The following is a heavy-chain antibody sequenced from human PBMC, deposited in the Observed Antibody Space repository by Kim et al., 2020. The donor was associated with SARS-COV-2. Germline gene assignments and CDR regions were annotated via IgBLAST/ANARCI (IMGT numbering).Heavy chain of an antibody. CDR3: TTVRYGSGSAYFDY. Sequence: AAHVKGRFTISRDDSKNTLYLQMNSLKTEDTAVYYCTTVRYGSGSAYFDYWGQGTLVTVSS. V-gene: IGHV3-15*01. D-gene: IGHD3-10*01. J-gene: IGHJ4*02.